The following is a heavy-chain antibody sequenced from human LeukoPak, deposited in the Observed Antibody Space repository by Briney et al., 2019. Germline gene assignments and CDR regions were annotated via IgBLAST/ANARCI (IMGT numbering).Heavy chain of an antibody. J-gene: IGHJ3*02. Sequence: PSETLSLTCTVSGGSISSYYWSWIRQPPGKGLEWIGYIYYSGSTNYNPSLKSRVTISVDTSKNQFSLKLSSVTAADTAVYYCARLGGYSYGGDAFDIWGQGTMVTVSS. CDR1: GGSISSYY. CDR2: IYYSGST. D-gene: IGHD5-18*01. CDR3: ARLGGYSYGGDAFDI. V-gene: IGHV4-59*08.